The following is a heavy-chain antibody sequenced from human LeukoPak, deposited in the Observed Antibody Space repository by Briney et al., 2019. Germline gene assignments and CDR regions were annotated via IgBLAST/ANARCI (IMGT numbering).Heavy chain of an antibody. CDR3: ARVHDYKSTYFDK. V-gene: IGHV4-31*03. CDR2: IYYSGST. Sequence: SETLSLTCTVSGVSISRGGYYWSWIRQHPGKGLGWIGYIYYSGSTYYNPSLKSRLTISVDTSKNQLYLRLTSVTAADTAVYYCARVHDYKSTYFDKWGQGTLVTVSS. D-gene: IGHD5-12*01. CDR1: GVSISRGGYY. J-gene: IGHJ4*02.